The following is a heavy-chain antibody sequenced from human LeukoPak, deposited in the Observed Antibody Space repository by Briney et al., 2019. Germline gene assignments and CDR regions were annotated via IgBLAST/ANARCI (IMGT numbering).Heavy chain of an antibody. CDR3: AKDGKFGYSSSWYS. CDR2: ISGSGGST. J-gene: IGHJ4*02. Sequence: PGGSLRLSCAASGFTFSSYAMSWVRQAPGKGLEWVSAISGSGGSTYYADSVKGRFTISRDNSKNTLYLQVNSLRAEDTAVYNYAKDGKFGYSSSWYSWGQGTLVTVSS. CDR1: GFTFSSYA. D-gene: IGHD6-13*01. V-gene: IGHV3-23*01.